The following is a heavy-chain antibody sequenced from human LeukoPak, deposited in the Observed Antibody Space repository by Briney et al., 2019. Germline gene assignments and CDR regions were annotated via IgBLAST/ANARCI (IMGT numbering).Heavy chain of an antibody. CDR1: GGSMSSSRYY. J-gene: IGHJ4*02. CDR3: ARHLRLGYYFDY. D-gene: IGHD3-9*01. CDR2: MYYTGST. Sequence: SETMSLTCTVSGGSMSSSRYYWGWIRQPPGKGLEWIGSMYYTGSTYYNPSVKSRITISADTSKNQFSLKLSSVTAADTAVYYCARHLRLGYYFDYWGQGTLVTVSS. V-gene: IGHV4-39*01.